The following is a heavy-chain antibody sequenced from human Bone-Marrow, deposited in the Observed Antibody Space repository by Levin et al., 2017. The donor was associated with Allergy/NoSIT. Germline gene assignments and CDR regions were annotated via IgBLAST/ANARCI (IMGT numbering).Heavy chain of an antibody. J-gene: IGHJ3*02. CDR2: IKSKTDGGTT. V-gene: IGHV3-15*01. D-gene: IGHD3-22*01. CDR3: TTLHGDNYYDSSGYPNYKGAFDI. CDR1: GFTFSNAW. Sequence: RAGGSLRLSCAASGFTFSNAWMSWVRQAPGKGLEWVGRIKSKTDGGTTDYAAPVKGRFTISRDDSKNTLYLQMNSLKTEDTAVYYCTTLHGDNYYDSSGYPNYKGAFDIWGQGTMVTVSS.